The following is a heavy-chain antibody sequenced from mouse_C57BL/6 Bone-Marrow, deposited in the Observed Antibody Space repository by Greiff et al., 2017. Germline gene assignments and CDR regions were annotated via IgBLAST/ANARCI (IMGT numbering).Heavy chain of an antibody. V-gene: IGHV1-69*01. J-gene: IGHJ4*01. D-gene: IGHD1-1*01. CDR2: IDPSDSYT. CDR3: ARDGEITTVVAKDYYAMDY. CDR1: GYTFTSYW. Sequence: QVQLQQPGAELVMPGASVQLSCKASGYTFTSYWMHWVKQRPGQGLEWIGEIDPSDSYTNYNQKFKGKSTLTVDNSSSTAYMQLSSLTSEDSAVYYCARDGEITTVVAKDYYAMDYWGQGTSVTVSS.